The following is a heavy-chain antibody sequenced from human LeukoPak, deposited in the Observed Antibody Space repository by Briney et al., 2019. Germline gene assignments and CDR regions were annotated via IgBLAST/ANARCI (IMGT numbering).Heavy chain of an antibody. V-gene: IGHV4-34*01. CDR2: INHSGST. J-gene: IGHJ4*02. CDR1: GGSFSGYY. D-gene: IGHD6-19*01. Sequence: SETLSLTCAVYGGSFSGYYWSWIRQPPGKGLEWIGEINHSGSTNYNPSLKSRVTISVDASKNQFSLKLSSVTAADTAVYYCARTVAGTFDYWGQGTLVTVSS. CDR3: ARTVAGTFDY.